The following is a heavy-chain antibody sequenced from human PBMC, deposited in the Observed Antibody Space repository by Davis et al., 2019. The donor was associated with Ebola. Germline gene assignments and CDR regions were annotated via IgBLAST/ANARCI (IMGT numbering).Heavy chain of an antibody. CDR2: ISSSGSTI. D-gene: IGHD6-13*01. V-gene: IGHV3-11*04. CDR1: GFTFSDYY. Sequence: GGSLRLSCAASGFTFSDYYMSWIRQAPGKGLEWVSYISSSGSTIYYADSVKGRFTISRDNSKNTLYLQMNSLRAEDTAVYYCAGSPSAAAFPFDYWGQGTLVTVSS. CDR3: AGSPSAAAFPFDY. J-gene: IGHJ4*02.